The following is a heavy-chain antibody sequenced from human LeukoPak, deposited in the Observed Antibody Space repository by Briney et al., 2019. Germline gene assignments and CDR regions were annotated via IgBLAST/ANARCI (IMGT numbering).Heavy chain of an antibody. CDR3: AGESRHYYGMDV. J-gene: IGHJ6*02. Sequence: SETLSLTCTVSGGSISTYYWSWIRQPPGKVMEYIGESHYSGSTKYNPSLQSRVTISVDTSRNQFSLKLSSVTAADTAVYYCAGESRHYYGMDVWGQGTTVTVSS. CDR2: SHYSGST. V-gene: IGHV4-59*01. CDR1: GGSISTYY.